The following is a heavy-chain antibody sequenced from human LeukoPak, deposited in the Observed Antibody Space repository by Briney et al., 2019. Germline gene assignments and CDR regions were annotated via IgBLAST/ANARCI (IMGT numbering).Heavy chain of an antibody. CDR3: ARNYCSGIYSGMDV. J-gene: IGHJ6*02. CDR1: GFTFGSFT. Sequence: GGSLRLSCAASGFTFGSFTMNWVRQAPGQGLEWVSSLRSTTYIYYADSVKGRFTISSDNAENSLYLQMNSLRVEDTGVYYCARNYCSGIYSGMDVWGQGTTVTVSS. CDR2: LRSTTYI. D-gene: IGHD3-10*01. V-gene: IGHV3-21*01.